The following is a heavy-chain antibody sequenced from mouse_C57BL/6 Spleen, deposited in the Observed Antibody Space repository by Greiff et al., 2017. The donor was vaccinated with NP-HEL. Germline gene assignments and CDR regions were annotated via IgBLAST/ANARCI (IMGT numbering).Heavy chain of an antibody. J-gene: IGHJ1*03. CDR2: IDPETGGT. Sequence: VKLMESGAELVRPGASVTLSCKASGYTFTDYEMHWVKQTPVHGLEWIGAIDPETGGTAYNQKFKGKAILTADKSSSTAYMELRSLTSEDSAVYYCTRKDYSNYGGYFDVWGTGTTVTVSS. D-gene: IGHD2-5*01. CDR3: TRKDYSNYGGYFDV. CDR1: GYTFTDYE. V-gene: IGHV1-15*01.